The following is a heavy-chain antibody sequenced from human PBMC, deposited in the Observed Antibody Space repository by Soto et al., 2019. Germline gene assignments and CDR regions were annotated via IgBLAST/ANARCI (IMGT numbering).Heavy chain of an antibody. Sequence: QVQLVQSGAEVKKPGASVKVSCKASGYTFTSYDINWVRQATGQGLEWMGWMNPNSGNTGYAQKFQGRVTMTRNTSISTAYMELSSLRSEDTAVYYCARGTGIYYSSGYYSYYYYGMDVWGQGTTVTVSS. CDR3: ARGTGIYYSSGYYSYYYYGMDV. CDR2: MNPNSGNT. CDR1: GYTFTSYD. J-gene: IGHJ6*02. V-gene: IGHV1-8*01. D-gene: IGHD3-22*01.